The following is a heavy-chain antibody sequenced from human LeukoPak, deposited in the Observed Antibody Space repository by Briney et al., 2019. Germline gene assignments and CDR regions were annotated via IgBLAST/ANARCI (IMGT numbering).Heavy chain of an antibody. CDR2: VYPGNSKT. CDR3: ARSTMVRGIIGSGGAFDI. CDR1: GFTFSSYG. V-gene: IGHV5-51*01. Sequence: GGSLRLSCAASGFTFSSYGMSWVRQVPGKGLEWLGIVYPGNSKTKYSPSFQGQVTISADKSVSTAYLQWTSLKASDTAMYYCARSTMVRGIIGSGGAFDIWGQGTMVTVSS. D-gene: IGHD3-10*01. J-gene: IGHJ3*02.